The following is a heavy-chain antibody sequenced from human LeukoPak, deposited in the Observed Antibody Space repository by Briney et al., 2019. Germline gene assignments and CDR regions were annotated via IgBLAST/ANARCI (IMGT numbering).Heavy chain of an antibody. D-gene: IGHD2-15*01. V-gene: IGHV3-30*04. Sequence: GGSLRLSCAASGFTFSSYAMGWVRQAPGKGLEWVAVISYIGRKTNYAHSVKGRFTIPTGNSKNTLYLQMNSLRAEDTAVYYCARGAPVVAATLLYYYYYGMDVWGQGTTVTVSS. CDR3: ARGAPVVAATLLYYYYYGMDV. J-gene: IGHJ6*02. CDR1: GFTFSSYA. CDR2: ISYIGRKT.